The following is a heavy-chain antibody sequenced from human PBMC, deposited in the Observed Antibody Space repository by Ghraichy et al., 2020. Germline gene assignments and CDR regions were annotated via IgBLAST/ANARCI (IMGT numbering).Heavy chain of an antibody. D-gene: IGHD4-11*01. V-gene: IGHV4-39*01. Sequence: SETLSLTCTVSGGAIRRSSYYWGWIRQPPGKGLEWIGGIYYSGTTYNNPSLMSRVTMSVDTSKNQFSLRLSSVTAADTAVYYCARRARDYTFDYWGQGTLVTVAS. CDR3: ARRARDYTFDY. J-gene: IGHJ4*02. CDR2: IYYSGTT. CDR1: GGAIRRSSYY.